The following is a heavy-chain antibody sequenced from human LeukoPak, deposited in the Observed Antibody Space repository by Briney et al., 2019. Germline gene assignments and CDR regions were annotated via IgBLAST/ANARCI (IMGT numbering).Heavy chain of an antibody. CDR2: IYPGDSDT. CDR3: ARWLVGATSYYFDY. Sequence: GESLKISCDGSGYXFASYWIGWVRQMPGKGLEWMGIIYPGDSDTRYSPSFQGQVTISVDKSISTAYLQWSSLKASDTAMYYCARWLVGATSYYFDYWGQGTLVTVSS. CDR1: GYXFASYW. D-gene: IGHD1-26*01. V-gene: IGHV5-51*01. J-gene: IGHJ4*02.